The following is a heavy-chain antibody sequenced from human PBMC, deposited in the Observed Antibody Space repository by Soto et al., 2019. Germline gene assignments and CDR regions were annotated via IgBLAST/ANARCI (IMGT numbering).Heavy chain of an antibody. J-gene: IGHJ4*02. Sequence: ASVKVSCKASGYTFTNYAMHWVRQAPGQRLEWMGWINTGNTYHSQKFQGRVTITRDISASTAYMELNSLTAEDTAVYYCASSGAASSWFLDYWGQGTLVTVSS. CDR2: INTGNT. D-gene: IGHD6-13*01. CDR3: ASSGAASSWFLDY. V-gene: IGHV1-3*04. CDR1: GYTFTNYA.